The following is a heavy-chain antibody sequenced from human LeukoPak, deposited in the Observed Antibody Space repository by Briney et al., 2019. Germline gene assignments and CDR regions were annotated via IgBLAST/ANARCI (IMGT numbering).Heavy chain of an antibody. D-gene: IGHD6-13*01. J-gene: IGHJ6*02. CDR1: GYTFTGYY. V-gene: IGHV1-2*02. CDR2: INPNSGGT. Sequence: ASVKVSCKASGYTFTGYYMHWVRQAPGQGPEWMGWINPNSGGTNYAQKFQGRVTMTRDTSISTAYMELSRLRSDDTAVYYCARDWGSWPYYYYGMDVWGQGTTVTVSS. CDR3: ARDWGSWPYYYYGMDV.